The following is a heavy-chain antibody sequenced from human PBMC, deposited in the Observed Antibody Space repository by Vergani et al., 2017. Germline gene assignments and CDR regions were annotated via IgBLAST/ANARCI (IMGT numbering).Heavy chain of an antibody. V-gene: IGHV5-51*01. CDR3: ARWSFGYSSGWAFDY. CDR1: GYSFTNYW. Sequence: EVQLVESGAEVKKPGESLKISCKGSGYSFTNYWIAWVRQMPGKGLEWMGIIYPGDSDTRYSPSFQGQVTISADKSISTAYLQWSSLKASDTAMYYCARWSFGYSSGWAFDYWGQGTLVTVSS. J-gene: IGHJ4*02. CDR2: IYPGDSDT. D-gene: IGHD6-19*01.